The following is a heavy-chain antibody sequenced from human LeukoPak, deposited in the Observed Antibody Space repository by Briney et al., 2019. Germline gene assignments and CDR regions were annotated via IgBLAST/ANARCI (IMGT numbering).Heavy chain of an antibody. D-gene: IGHD3-10*01. CDR3: ARDRNTMVRGVTVRYYYYGMDV. Sequence: ASVRVSCKASGYTFTSYGISWVRQAPGQGLEWMGWISAYNGNTNYAQKLQGRVTMTTDTSTSTAYMELRSLRFDDTAVYYCARDRNTMVRGVTVRYYYYGMDVWGQGTTVTVSS. V-gene: IGHV1-18*01. CDR2: ISAYNGNT. CDR1: GYTFTSYG. J-gene: IGHJ6*02.